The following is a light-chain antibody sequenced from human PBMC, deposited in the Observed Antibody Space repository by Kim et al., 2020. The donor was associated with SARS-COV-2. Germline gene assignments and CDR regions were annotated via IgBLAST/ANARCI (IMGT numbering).Light chain of an antibody. CDR3: QQYNRWPLT. CDR1: QSITSD. J-gene: IGKJ4*01. Sequence: EIVMTQSAATLPVSPGERTTLSCRASQSITSDLAWYQHKPGQAPRLLMYDTSTRATGIPARFSGSGSGTEFTLTISSLQSEDFAVYYCQQYNRWPLTFGGGTKVDIK. CDR2: DTS. V-gene: IGKV3-15*01.